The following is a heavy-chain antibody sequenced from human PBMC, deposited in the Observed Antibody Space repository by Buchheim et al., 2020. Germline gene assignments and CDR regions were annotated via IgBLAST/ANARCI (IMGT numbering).Heavy chain of an antibody. CDR3: ARDREGAGTFRGCLDY. Sequence: QVQLVQSGAEVKKPGASVKVSCKASGYTFTSYYMHWVRQAPGQGLEWMGIINPSGGSTSYAQKFQGRVTMTRDTSTGTGYMELSSLRSEDTAVYYCARDREGAGTFRGCLDYWGQGTL. J-gene: IGHJ4*02. D-gene: IGHD3-16*01. CDR2: INPSGGST. CDR1: GYTFTSYY. V-gene: IGHV1-46*01.